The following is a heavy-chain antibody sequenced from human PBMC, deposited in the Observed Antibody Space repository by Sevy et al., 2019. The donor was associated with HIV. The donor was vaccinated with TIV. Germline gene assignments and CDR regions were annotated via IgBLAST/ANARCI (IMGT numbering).Heavy chain of an antibody. CDR2: IYYSGST. V-gene: IGHV4-59*01. D-gene: IGHD6-13*01. Sequence: SETLSLTCTVSGGSISSYYWSWIRQPPGKGLEWIGYIYYSGSTNYNPSLKSRVTISVDTSKNQFSLKLSSVTAADTAVYYCARGTPYSSSWKEMYFDYWGQGTLVTVSS. CDR3: ARGTPYSSSWKEMYFDY. J-gene: IGHJ4*02. CDR1: GGSISSYY.